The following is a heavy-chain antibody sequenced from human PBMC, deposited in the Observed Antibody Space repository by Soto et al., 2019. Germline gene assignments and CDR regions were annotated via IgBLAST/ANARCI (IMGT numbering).Heavy chain of an antibody. J-gene: IGHJ6*02. CDR3: ARGKGMEENYYYYGMDV. D-gene: IGHD1-1*01. CDR2: INGGNGNT. V-gene: IGHV1-3*01. CDR1: GYSFSTHS. Sequence: ASVKVSCKASGYSFSTHSIHWVRQAPGQGLEWMGWINGGNGNTKYSQKFRDRVTITRDASASTGYMELSSLRSEDTAVYYCARGKGMEENYYYYGMDVWGQGTAVTVSS.